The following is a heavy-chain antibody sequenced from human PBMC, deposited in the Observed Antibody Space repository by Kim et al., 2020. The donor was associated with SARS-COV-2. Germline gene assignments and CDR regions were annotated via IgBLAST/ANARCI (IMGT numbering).Heavy chain of an antibody. CDR1: GYTFTNYA. D-gene: IGHD5-12*01. Sequence: ASVKVSCKASGYTFTNYAIQWVRQAPGQGLDWMGWINAGNGNTKYSQKFQGIATLTWDTSASTAYMELRALTPEDTAVYYCARDLLHSGYDYWGQGTLVTVSS. CDR2: INAGNGNT. V-gene: IGHV1-3*01. CDR3: ARDLLHSGYDY. J-gene: IGHJ4*02.